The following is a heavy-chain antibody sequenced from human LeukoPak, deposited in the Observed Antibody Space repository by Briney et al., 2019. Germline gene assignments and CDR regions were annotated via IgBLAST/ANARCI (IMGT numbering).Heavy chain of an antibody. CDR3: AKAWCSAYLEYYDSSDDCWYGMDV. Sequence: PGGSLRLSCAASGFTFSSYAMSWVRQAPGKGLEWVSAISGSGGSTYYADSVKGRFTISRDNSKNTLYLQMNSLRAEDTAVYYCAKAWCSAYLEYYDSSDDCWYGMDVWGQGTTVTVSS. CDR1: GFTFSSYA. D-gene: IGHD3-22*01. V-gene: IGHV3-23*01. J-gene: IGHJ6*02. CDR2: ISGSGGST.